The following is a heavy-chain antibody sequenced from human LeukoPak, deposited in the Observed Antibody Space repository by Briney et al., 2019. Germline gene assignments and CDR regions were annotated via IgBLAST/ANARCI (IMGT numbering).Heavy chain of an antibody. J-gene: IGHJ6*04. CDR1: GGSFSGYY. Sequence: PSETLSLTCAVYGGSFSGYYWSWIRQPPGKGLEWSGEINHSGSTNYNPSLKSRVTISVDTSKNQFSLKLSSVTAADTAVYYCARVGAGGVTMVRGWSGMDVWGKGTTVTVSS. CDR3: ARVGAGGVTMVRGWSGMDV. D-gene: IGHD3-10*01. CDR2: INHSGST. V-gene: IGHV4-34*01.